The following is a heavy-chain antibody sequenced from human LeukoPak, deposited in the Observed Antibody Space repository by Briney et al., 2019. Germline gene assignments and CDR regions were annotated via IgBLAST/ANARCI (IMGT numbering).Heavy chain of an antibody. J-gene: IGHJ3*02. CDR1: GGSFSGYY. Sequence: SETLSLTCAVYGGSFSGYYWSWIRQPPGKGLEWIGEINHSGSTYYNPSLKSRVTISVDTSKNQFSLKLSSVTAADTAVYYCASYRSGYSYGYAFDIWGQGTMVTVSS. CDR2: INHSGST. D-gene: IGHD5-18*01. V-gene: IGHV4-34*01. CDR3: ASYRSGYSYGYAFDI.